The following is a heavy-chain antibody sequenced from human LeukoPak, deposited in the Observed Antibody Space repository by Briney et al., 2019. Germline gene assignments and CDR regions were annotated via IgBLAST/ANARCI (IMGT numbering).Heavy chain of an antibody. CDR1: GGSFSGYY. Sequence: SETLSLTCAVYGGSFSGYYWSWIRQPPGKGLEWIGEINHSGSTNYNPSLKSRVTISVDTSKNQFSLKLSSVTAADTAVYYCAAPNYYFDYWGQGTLVTVSS. CDR2: INHSGST. J-gene: IGHJ4*02. V-gene: IGHV4-34*01. CDR3: AAPNYYFDY.